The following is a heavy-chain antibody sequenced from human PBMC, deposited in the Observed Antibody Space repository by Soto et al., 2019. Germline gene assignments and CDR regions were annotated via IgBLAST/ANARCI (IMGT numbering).Heavy chain of an antibody. V-gene: IGHV3-23*01. D-gene: IGHD2-15*01. CDR3: AKARYCSGTFCPEWFEP. J-gene: IGHJ5*02. Sequence: GGSLRLSCAASGFTFSSYAMNWVRQAPGKGLEWVSTISVSGANTYYADSVKGRFSISRDNSKSTLYLQMSGLSPEDTAVYYCAKARYCSGTFCPEWFEPWGQGTLVTVSS. CDR2: ISVSGANT. CDR1: GFTFSSYA.